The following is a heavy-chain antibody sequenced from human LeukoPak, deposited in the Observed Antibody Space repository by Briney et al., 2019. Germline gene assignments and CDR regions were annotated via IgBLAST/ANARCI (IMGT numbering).Heavy chain of an antibody. CDR3: ARESSYPYYFDY. CDR2: IKQDGSEK. V-gene: IGHV3-7*01. D-gene: IGHD6-13*01. Sequence: GGSLRLSCAASGLTLRSYLMSWVRPAPGKGLEWVANIKQDGSEKYYVDSVKGRFTISRDNAKNSLYLQMNSLRAEDTAVYYCARESSYPYYFDYWGQGTLVTVSS. J-gene: IGHJ4*02. CDR1: GLTLRSYL.